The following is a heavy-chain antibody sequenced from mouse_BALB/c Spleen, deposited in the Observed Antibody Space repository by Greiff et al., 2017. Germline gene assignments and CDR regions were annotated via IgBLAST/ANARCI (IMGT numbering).Heavy chain of an antibody. V-gene: IGHV5-6*01. CDR3: ASQTDGSSYEFAY. J-gene: IGHJ3*01. Sequence: EVKLVESGGDLVKPGGSLKLSCAASGFTFSSYGMSWVRQTPDKRLEWVATISSGGSYTYYPDSVKGRFTISRDNAKNTLYLQMSSLKSEDTAMYYCASQTDGSSYEFAYWGQGTLVTVSA. CDR1: GFTFSSYG. CDR2: ISSGGSYT. D-gene: IGHD1-1*01.